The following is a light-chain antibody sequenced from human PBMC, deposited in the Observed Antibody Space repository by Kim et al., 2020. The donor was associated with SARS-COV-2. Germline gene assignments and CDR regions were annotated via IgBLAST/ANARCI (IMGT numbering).Light chain of an antibody. CDR1: QSVLFSSDNRNY. V-gene: IGKV4-1*01. Sequence: ATINCKSSQSVLFSSDNRNYLAWYQQKPGQPPKLLIYWASTRESGVPDRFSGSGSGTDFTLTISNLQAEDVAVYYCQRYYTNPPTFGQGTKVDIK. CDR3: QRYYTNPPT. J-gene: IGKJ1*01. CDR2: WAS.